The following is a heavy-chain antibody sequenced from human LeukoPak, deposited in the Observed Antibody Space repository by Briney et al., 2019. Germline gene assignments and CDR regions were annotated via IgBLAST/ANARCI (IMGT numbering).Heavy chain of an antibody. J-gene: IGHJ4*02. Sequence: SQTLSLTCTVSGGSISSGGYYWSWIRQHPGKGLEWIGYIYYSGSTYYNPSLKSRVTISVDTSKNQFSLKLSSVTAADTLRYYXARGTXXYXIDYWGQGTLVTVSS. CDR1: GGSISSGGYY. V-gene: IGHV4-31*03. CDR3: ARGTXXYXIDY. D-gene: IGHD3-22*01. CDR2: IYYSGST.